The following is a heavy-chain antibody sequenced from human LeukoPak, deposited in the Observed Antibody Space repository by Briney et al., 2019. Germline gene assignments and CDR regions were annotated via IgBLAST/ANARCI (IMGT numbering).Heavy chain of an antibody. CDR1: GGSISSSSYS. D-gene: IGHD2-8*01. CDR3: ARRVDIVLMVYARNYGYFDY. CDR2: IYYSGST. J-gene: IGHJ4*02. V-gene: IGHV4-39*01. Sequence: PSETLSLTCTVSGGSISSSSYSWGWIRQPPGKGLEWIGSIYYSGSTYYNPSLKSRVTISVDTSKNQFSLKLSSVTAADTAVYYCARRVDIVLMVYARNYGYFDYWGQGTLVTVSS.